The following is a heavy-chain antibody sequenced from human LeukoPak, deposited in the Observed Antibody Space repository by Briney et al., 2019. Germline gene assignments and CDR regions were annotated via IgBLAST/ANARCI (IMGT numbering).Heavy chain of an antibody. CDR3: AREVILGYYYMDV. CDR2: INHSGST. J-gene: IGHJ6*03. Sequence: SETLSLTCAVYGGSFSRSFWSWIRQPPGKGLEWIGEINHSGSTNYNPSLKSRVTISVDPSKSQFSLNLSSVTAADTAVYHCAREVILGYYYMDVWGKGTTVTVSS. CDR1: GGSFSRSF. D-gene: IGHD3-10*01. V-gene: IGHV4-34*01.